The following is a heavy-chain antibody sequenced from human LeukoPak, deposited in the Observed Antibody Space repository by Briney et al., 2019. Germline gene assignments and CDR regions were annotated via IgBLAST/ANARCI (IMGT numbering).Heavy chain of an antibody. D-gene: IGHD3/OR15-3a*01. V-gene: IGHV3-11*01. CDR1: GFTFSDYY. CDR3: ARAKLWTGNWYFDL. J-gene: IGHJ2*01. Sequence: PGGSLRLSCAASGFTFSDYYMSWIRQAPGKGLEWVSYISSSGTTISYADSVKGRFTISRDNAKNSLYLQMNSLRAEDTAVYYCARAKLWTGNWYFDLWGRGTLVTVSS. CDR2: ISSSGTTI.